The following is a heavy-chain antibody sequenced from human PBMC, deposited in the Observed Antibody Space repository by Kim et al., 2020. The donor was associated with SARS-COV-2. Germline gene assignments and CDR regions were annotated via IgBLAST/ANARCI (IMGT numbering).Heavy chain of an antibody. V-gene: IGHV1-69*13. J-gene: IGHJ6*02. CDR2: IIPAFAIV. Sequence: SVKVSCKASGGTFRRHPLSWLRQAPGQGLEWMGGIIPAFAIVNVAQKFQGRVTITADESSTTAYMELSSLRSGDTAVYYYARERAPSDYGDYIYGMDVWGQGTTVIVSS. CDR3: ARERAPSDYGDYIYGMDV. D-gene: IGHD4-17*01. CDR1: GGTFRRHP.